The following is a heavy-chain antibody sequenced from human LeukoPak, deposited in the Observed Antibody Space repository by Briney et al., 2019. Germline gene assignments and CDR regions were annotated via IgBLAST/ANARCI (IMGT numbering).Heavy chain of an antibody. J-gene: IGHJ4*02. CDR3: ARNGTYPFDS. Sequence: PVETLSLTCAVSGYSISSDCYWGWIRQSPGKGLEWIGSIIPSVTTSYNPSLKSRVTISVGRSKTQFSLKLTSVTAADSAVYYCARNGTYPFDSWGQGTLVTDSS. V-gene: IGHV4-38-2*01. D-gene: IGHD1-26*01. CDR2: IIPSVTT. CDR1: GYSISSDCY.